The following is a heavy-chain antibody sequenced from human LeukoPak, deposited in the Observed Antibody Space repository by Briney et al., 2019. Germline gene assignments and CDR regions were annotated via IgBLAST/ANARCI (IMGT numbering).Heavy chain of an antibody. Sequence: GGSLRLSCAASGFTFSNAWMSWVRQAPGKGLEWVGRIKSKTDGGTTDYAAPVKGRFTISRDDSKNTLYLQMNSLKTEDTAVYYCTTDVVGATLLYYYYGMDVWGQGTTVTVSS. D-gene: IGHD1-26*01. CDR1: GFTFSNAW. J-gene: IGHJ6*02. V-gene: IGHV3-15*01. CDR3: TTDVVGATLLYYYYGMDV. CDR2: IKSKTDGGTT.